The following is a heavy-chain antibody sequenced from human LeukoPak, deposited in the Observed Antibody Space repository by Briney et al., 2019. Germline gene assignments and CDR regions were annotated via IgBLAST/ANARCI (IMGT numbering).Heavy chain of an antibody. Sequence: ASVKVSCKPSGYTFTSYDINWVRQATGQGLEWMGWMNPNSGNTGYAQKFQGRVTMTRNTSISTAYMELSSLRSEDTAVYYCARHSYYDSSGYYADWGQGTLVTVSS. CDR3: ARHSYYDSSGYYAD. CDR1: GYTFTSYD. CDR2: MNPNSGNT. J-gene: IGHJ4*02. D-gene: IGHD3-22*01. V-gene: IGHV1-8*01.